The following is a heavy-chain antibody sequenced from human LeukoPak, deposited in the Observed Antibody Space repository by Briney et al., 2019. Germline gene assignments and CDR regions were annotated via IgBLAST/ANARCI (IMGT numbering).Heavy chain of an antibody. D-gene: IGHD3-22*01. CDR1: GYTFTNYW. CDR2: IDPSDSYI. J-gene: IGHJ4*02. CDR3: ARQMYYDSSGYYDY. V-gene: IGHV5-10-1*01. Sequence: GESLKISCKGSGYTFTNYWITWVRQMPGKGLGWMGRIDPSDSYINHSPSFEGHVTISADKSISTAYLQWSSLKASDSAMYYCARQMYYDSSGYYDYWGQGTLVTVSS.